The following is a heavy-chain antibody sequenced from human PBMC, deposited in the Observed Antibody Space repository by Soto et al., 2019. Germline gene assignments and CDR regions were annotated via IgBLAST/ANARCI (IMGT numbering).Heavy chain of an antibody. J-gene: IGHJ6*02. Sequence: KPSETLSLTCTVSGGSISSGGYYWSWIRQHPGKGLEWIGYIYYSGSTYYNPSLKSRVTISVDTSKNQFSLKLSSVTAADTAVYYCAREGRDILTGFLDVWGQGTTVTVSS. CDR2: IYYSGST. D-gene: IGHD3-9*01. CDR3: AREGRDILTGFLDV. CDR1: GGSISSGGYY. V-gene: IGHV4-31*03.